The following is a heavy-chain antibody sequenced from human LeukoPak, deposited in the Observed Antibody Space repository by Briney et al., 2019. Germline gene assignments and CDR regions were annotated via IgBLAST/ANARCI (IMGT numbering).Heavy chain of an antibody. CDR1: GYTFTSYG. V-gene: IGHV1-18*01. J-gene: IGHJ6*03. CDR3: ARVEYGSGWSAPYYYYYYMDV. D-gene: IGHD6-19*01. CDR2: ISAYNGNT. Sequence: ASVKVSCKASGYTFTSYGISWVRQAPGQGLEWMGWISAYNGNTNYAQKLQGRVTITRNTSISTAYMELSSLRPEDTGVYYCARVEYGSGWSAPYYYYYYMDVWGKGTTVTVSS.